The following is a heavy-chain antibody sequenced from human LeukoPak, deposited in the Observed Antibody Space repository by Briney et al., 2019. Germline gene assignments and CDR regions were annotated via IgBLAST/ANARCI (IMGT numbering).Heavy chain of an antibody. D-gene: IGHD4-17*01. J-gene: IGHJ4*02. CDR1: GFTFSIYA. V-gene: IGHV3-23*01. CDR2: ISGYGDIT. CDR3: ARGYSDPPLVGY. Sequence: GGSLRLSCAASGFTFSIYAMTWVRQAPGKGLDWVSAISGYGDITYYVDSVKGRFTISRDNSKNTLFLQMNSLRAEDTALYYCARGYSDPPLVGYWGQGILVTVSS.